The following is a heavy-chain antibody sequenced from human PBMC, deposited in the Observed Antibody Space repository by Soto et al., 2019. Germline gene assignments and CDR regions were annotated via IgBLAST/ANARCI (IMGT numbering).Heavy chain of an antibody. V-gene: IGHV4-34*01. J-gene: IGHJ5*02. D-gene: IGHD1-1*01. CDR3: ATANWSHHYFDP. Sequence: SETLSLTCAVYGGSFSGYYWSWLRQPPGKGPEWIGEINHSGSPNYNPSLKSRVTISVDTSKNQFSLKMTSVTAADTAVYYCATANWSHHYFDPWGQGTLVTVPS. CDR1: GGSFSGYY. CDR2: INHSGSP.